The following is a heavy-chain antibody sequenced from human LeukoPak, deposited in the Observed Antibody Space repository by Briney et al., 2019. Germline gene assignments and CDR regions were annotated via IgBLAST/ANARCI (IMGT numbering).Heavy chain of an antibody. Sequence: SVKVSCKASGGTFSSYAISWVRQAPGQGLEWMGGIIPIFGTASCAQKFQGRVTITTDESTSTAYMELSSLRSEDTAVYYCARDLRRYSYGYGYWGQGTLVTVSS. CDR3: ARDLRRYSYGYGY. D-gene: IGHD5-18*01. J-gene: IGHJ4*02. V-gene: IGHV1-69*05. CDR2: IIPIFGTA. CDR1: GGTFSSYA.